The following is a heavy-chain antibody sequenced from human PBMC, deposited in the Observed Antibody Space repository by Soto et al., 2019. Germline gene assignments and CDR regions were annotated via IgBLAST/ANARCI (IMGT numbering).Heavy chain of an antibody. J-gene: IGHJ2*01. CDR3: ARCYCSVGSCYTCWHFDL. CDR1: GYTFSNFG. D-gene: IGHD2-15*01. Sequence: QVQLVQSAAEVKKPGASVKVSCKASGYTFSNFGLSWVRQAPGQGLEWMGWIGPYNGNTDHAQKFQDRVTLTTDTSTNTAYMELRGRTSDDTAVYYCARCYCSVGSCYTCWHFDLWGRG. V-gene: IGHV1-18*01. CDR2: IGPYNGNT.